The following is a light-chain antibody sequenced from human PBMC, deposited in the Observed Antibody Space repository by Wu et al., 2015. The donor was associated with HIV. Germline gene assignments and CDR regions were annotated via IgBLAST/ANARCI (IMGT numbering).Light chain of an antibody. CDR1: QGISTF. CDR2: AAS. CDR3: QRYNSAPLT. V-gene: IGKV1-27*01. Sequence: DIQMTQSPSSLSASVGDRVTITCRASQGISTFLAWYQQRPGKVPKLLIYAASTLQSGAPSRFSGSGSGTDFTLTISSLQPEDVAAYYCQRYNSAPLTFGGRTEGGD. J-gene: IGKJ4*01.